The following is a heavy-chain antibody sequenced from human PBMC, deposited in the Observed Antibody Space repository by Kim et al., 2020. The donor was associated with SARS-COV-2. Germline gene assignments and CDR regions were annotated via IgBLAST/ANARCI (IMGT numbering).Heavy chain of an antibody. D-gene: IGHD5-12*01. CDR3: AKDPGYIESAFDY. J-gene: IGHJ4*02. V-gene: IGHV3-30*02. Sequence: AKGRVTISRDNAKNTLYLQMNSLRAEDTAVYYCAKDPGYIESAFDYWGQGTLVTVSS.